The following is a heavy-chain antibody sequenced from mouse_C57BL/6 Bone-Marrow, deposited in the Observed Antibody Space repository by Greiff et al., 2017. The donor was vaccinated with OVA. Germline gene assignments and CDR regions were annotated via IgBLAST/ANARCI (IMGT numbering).Heavy chain of an antibody. J-gene: IGHJ3*01. CDR2: ISDGGSYT. V-gene: IGHV5-4*01. CDR3: GRLVAY. Sequence: EVHLVESGGGLVKPGGSLKLSCAASGFTFSSYAMSWVRQTPEKRLEWVAPISDGGSYTYYPANVEGRFTISRDNAKNNLYLQMGHLKSEDTAMYYCGRLVAYWGQGTLVTVSA. CDR1: GFTFSSYA.